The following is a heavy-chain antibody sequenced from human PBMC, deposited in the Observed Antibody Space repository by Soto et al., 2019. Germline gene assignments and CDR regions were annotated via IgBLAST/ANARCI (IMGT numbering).Heavy chain of an antibody. J-gene: IGHJ4*02. CDR3: AKGTPGDKVDS. D-gene: IGHD7-27*01. Sequence: QVQLQESGPGLVQPSQTLSLTCTVSGDSISSDDSNWSWIRQPPGKGMEWLGHIYSGGSIYNNPSPGGRITISVDMSKNQFTLNLNTLTAADTAVSYCAKGTPGDKVDSWGQGSLVTVSS. CDR2: IYSGGSI. CDR1: GDSISSDDSN. V-gene: IGHV4-30-4*01.